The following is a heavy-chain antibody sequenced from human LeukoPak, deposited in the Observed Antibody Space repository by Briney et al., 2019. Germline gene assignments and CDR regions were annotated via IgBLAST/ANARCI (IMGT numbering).Heavy chain of an antibody. Sequence: ASVKVSSKASGYTFTSYGISWVRQAPGQGLEWMGWISAYNGNTNYAQKLQGRVTMTTATSTSTAYMELRSLRSDDTAVYYCAREVAAAGAFDPWGQGTLVTVSS. J-gene: IGHJ5*02. V-gene: IGHV1-18*01. D-gene: IGHD6-13*01. CDR2: ISAYNGNT. CDR3: AREVAAAGAFDP. CDR1: GYTFTSYG.